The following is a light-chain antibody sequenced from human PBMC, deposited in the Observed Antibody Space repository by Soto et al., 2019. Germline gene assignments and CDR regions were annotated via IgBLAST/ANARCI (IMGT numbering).Light chain of an antibody. CDR3: QQYDDWLRLT. CDR2: GAT. V-gene: IGKV3D-15*01. Sequence: EVVMTQFPATLSVSPGERATLSCRASQSVNIYLAWYQQKPGQAPRLLIFGATYRATGIPARFSGSGSGTEFNLTIRSLQSEDFGVYFCQQYDDWLRLTFGGGTKVEIK. J-gene: IGKJ4*01. CDR1: QSVNIY.